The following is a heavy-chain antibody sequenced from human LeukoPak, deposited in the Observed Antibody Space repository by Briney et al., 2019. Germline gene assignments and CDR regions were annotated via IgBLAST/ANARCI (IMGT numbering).Heavy chain of an antibody. J-gene: IGHJ4*02. V-gene: IGHV4-34*01. CDR2: INHSGST. CDR3: ANRDGVY. Sequence: SETLSLTCAVYGGSFSGYYWSWIRQPPGKGLEWIGEINHSGSTNYNPSLKSRVTISVDTSKNQFSLELTSVTAADTAVYYCANRDGVYWGQGILVTVSS. D-gene: IGHD3-3*01. CDR1: GGSFSGYY.